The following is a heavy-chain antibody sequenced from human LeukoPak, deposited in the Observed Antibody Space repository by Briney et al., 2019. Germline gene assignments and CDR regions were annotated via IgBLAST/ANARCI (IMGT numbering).Heavy chain of an antibody. D-gene: IGHD6-19*01. CDR1: GDSVSRTNAA. CDR2: TYYRTKWYS. CDR3: ARGGSGMTVALFDQ. J-gene: IGHJ4*02. Sequence: SQTLSLTCVISGDSVSRTNAAWNWIRQSPSRGLEWLGRTYYRTKWYSDSAVSVKSRIIINPDTSKNQFSLQLNSVTPEDTAVCYCARGGSGMTVALFDQWGQGTPVTVSS. V-gene: IGHV6-1*01.